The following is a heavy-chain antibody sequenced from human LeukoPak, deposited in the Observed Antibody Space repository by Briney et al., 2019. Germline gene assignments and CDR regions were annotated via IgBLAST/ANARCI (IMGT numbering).Heavy chain of an antibody. V-gene: IGHV4-61*02. CDR3: ARDSSSWDYYYYGMDV. CDR2: IYTSGST. Sequence: SETLSLTCTVSGGSISSGSYYWSWIRQPAGKGLEWIGRIYTSGSTNYTPSLKSRVTISVDTSKNQFSLKLSSVTAADTAVYYCARDSSSWDYYYYGMDVWGQGTTVTVSS. D-gene: IGHD6-13*01. J-gene: IGHJ6*02. CDR1: GGSISSGSYY.